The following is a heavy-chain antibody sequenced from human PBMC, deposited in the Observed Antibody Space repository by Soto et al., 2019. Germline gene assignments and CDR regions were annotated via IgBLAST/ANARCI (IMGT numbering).Heavy chain of an antibody. J-gene: IGHJ5*02. CDR2: ISAYNGNT. V-gene: IGHV1-18*01. D-gene: IGHD3-10*01. CDR1: GYTFTSYV. CDR3: AREIYYYGSGSSRLNWFDP. Sequence: GASVKVSCKASGYTFTSYVSSRVRQAPGQGLEWMGWISAYNGNTNYAQKLQGRVTMTTDTSTSTAYMELRSLRSDDTAVYYCAREIYYYGSGSSRLNWFDPWGQGTLVTVSS.